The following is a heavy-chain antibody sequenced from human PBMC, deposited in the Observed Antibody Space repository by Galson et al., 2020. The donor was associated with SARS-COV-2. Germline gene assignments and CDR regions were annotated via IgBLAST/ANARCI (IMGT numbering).Heavy chain of an antibody. D-gene: IGHD6-13*01. V-gene: IGHV1-46*01. Sequence: SVQVSCKASVYIFTSYYMLWVRQAPRQGLELLGIINSSGGSTSYAQKFQGRVILTRDTSTSTVYMELSSLRSEDTAVYYCERDPAAGYLDYWGQGTLVTVSS. J-gene: IGHJ4*02. CDR1: VYIFTSYY. CDR2: INSSGGST. CDR3: ERDPAAGYLDY.